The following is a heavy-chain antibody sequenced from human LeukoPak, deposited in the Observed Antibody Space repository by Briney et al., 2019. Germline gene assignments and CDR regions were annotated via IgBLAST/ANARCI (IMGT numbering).Heavy chain of an antibody. V-gene: IGHV4-59*01. Sequence: SETLSLTCTVSGGSISSYYWSWIRQPPGKGLEWIGYIYYSGSTNYNPSLKSRVTISVDTSKNQFSLKLSSVTAADTAVYYCARERYYGSGCYPDYYYYGMDVWGQGTTVTVSS. D-gene: IGHD3-10*01. J-gene: IGHJ6*02. CDR1: GGSISSYY. CDR2: IYYSGST. CDR3: ARERYYGSGCYPDYYYYGMDV.